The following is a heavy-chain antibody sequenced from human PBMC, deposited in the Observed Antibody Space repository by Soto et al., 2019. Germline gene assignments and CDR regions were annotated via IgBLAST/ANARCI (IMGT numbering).Heavy chain of an antibody. J-gene: IGHJ4*02. CDR3: AKDLIVHYDRSGGFDY. CDR2: ISGSGGST. Sequence: EVQLLESGGGLVQPGGSLRLSCAASGFTFSSYAMSWVRQAPGKGLEWVSAISGSGGSTYYADSVKGRFTIARDNSKNTLYLQMNGLSDEDTAVYYCAKDLIVHYDRSGGFDYWGQGTLVTVSS. V-gene: IGHV3-23*01. D-gene: IGHD3-22*01. CDR1: GFTFSSYA.